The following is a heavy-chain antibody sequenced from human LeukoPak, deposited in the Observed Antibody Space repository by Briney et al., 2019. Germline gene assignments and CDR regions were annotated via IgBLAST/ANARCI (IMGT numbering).Heavy chain of an antibody. Sequence: GESLKISCKGSGYTFTNYWIGWVRQMPGKGLECMGIIYPGDSDTRYSPSFQGQVTISADKSISTAYLQWSSLRASDTAMYYYARSSYYGDILPFDYWGQGTLVTVSS. CDR3: ARSSYYGDILPFDY. CDR1: GYTFTNYW. V-gene: IGHV5-51*01. D-gene: IGHD3-10*01. CDR2: IYPGDSDT. J-gene: IGHJ4*02.